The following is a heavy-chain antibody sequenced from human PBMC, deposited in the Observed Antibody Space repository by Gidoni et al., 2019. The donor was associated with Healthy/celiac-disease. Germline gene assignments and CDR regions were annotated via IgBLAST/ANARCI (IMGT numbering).Heavy chain of an antibody. CDR3: ARVGTVVTPGYFDY. V-gene: IGHV1-69*01. CDR1: GGTFSSYA. D-gene: IGHD2-21*02. Sequence: QVQLVQSEAEVKKPGTSVQVSCKASGGTFSSYAISWVRQAPGKGLEVMGWISRIFGTANYAQMFQGRVMITADESTITAYMELISLRSEDTAVYYCARVGTVVTPGYFDYWGQGTLVTVSS. J-gene: IGHJ4*02. CDR2: ISRIFGTA.